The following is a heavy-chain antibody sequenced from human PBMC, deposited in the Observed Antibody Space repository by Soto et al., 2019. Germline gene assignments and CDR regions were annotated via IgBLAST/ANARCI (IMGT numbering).Heavy chain of an antibody. J-gene: IGHJ6*03. Sequence: PSETLSLTCAVYGGSFSGYNWSWIRQPPGKGLEWIGEINHSGSTNYNPSLKSRVTISVDTSKNQFSLKLSSVTAADTAVYYCARGPAAMLPYYYYYMDVWGKGTTVTVSS. CDR3: ARGPAAMLPYYYYYMDV. D-gene: IGHD2-2*01. V-gene: IGHV4-34*01. CDR1: GGSFSGYN. CDR2: INHSGST.